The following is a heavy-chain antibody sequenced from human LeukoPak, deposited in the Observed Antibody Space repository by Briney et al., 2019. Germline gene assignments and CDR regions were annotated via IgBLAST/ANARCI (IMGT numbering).Heavy chain of an antibody. D-gene: IGHD5-18*01. V-gene: IGHV1-8*01. CDR3: ARDYQGGYGDKTVDY. CDR2: MNPNSGNT. Sequence: ASVKVSCKASGYTFTSYDINWVRQATGQGLEWMGWMNPNSGNTGYAQKFQGRGTMTRNTSISTAYMELSSLRSEDTAAYYCARDYQGGYGDKTVDYWGQGTLVTVSS. J-gene: IGHJ4*02. CDR1: GYTFTSYD.